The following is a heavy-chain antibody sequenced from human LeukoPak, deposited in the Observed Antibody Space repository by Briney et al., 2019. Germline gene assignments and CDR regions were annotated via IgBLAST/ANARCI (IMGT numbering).Heavy chain of an antibody. CDR3: ARDYPPSTIPLRY. CDR2: ISGSNGNT. J-gene: IGHJ4*02. D-gene: IGHD2-2*02. CDR1: GYTFTNYG. Sequence: GASVKVSCKASGYTFTNYGISWVRQAPGQGLEWMGWISGSNGNTNYAQKLQGRVTMTTDTSTSTAYMELRSLKSDDTAMYYCARDYPPSTIPLRYWGQGTPVTVSS. V-gene: IGHV1-18*01.